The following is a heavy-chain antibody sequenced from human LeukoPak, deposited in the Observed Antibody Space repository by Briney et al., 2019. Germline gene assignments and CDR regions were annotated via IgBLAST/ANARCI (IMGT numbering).Heavy chain of an antibody. J-gene: IGHJ4*02. Sequence: GGSLTLSCGPSRFTFSSYAMSWVRQAPGKGLEWVSAISGSGDNTFYADSVKGRFTISRDNSKNTLDLQMSSLRADDTAVYYCAKGGDSTSTRPDYWGQGTLVTVSS. CDR3: AKGGDSTSTRPDY. CDR2: ISGSGDNT. D-gene: IGHD2-15*01. CDR1: RFTFSSYA. V-gene: IGHV3-23*01.